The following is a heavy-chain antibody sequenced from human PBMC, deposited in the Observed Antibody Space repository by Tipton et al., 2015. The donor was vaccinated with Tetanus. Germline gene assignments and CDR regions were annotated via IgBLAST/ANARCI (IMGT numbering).Heavy chain of an antibody. CDR2: IYQTGST. CDR1: GALLITGGYS. Sequence: TLSLTCDVAGALLITGGYSWGWIRQPLGQGLEWIGYIYQTGSTYFNPSLRSRLTMSFKMSKNQFSLKLTSVTAADTAVYYCARSKLLWFGESLSGFDSWGQGTLVTVSA. D-gene: IGHD3-10*01. CDR3: ARSKLLWFGESLSGFDS. J-gene: IGHJ4*02. V-gene: IGHV4-30-2*02.